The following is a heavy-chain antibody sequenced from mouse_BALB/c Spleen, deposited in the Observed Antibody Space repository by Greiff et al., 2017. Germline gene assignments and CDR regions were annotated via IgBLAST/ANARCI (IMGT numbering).Heavy chain of an antibody. CDR3: AREGDYDDGWFAY. CDR1: GYTFTSYW. CDR2: IDPSDSET. Sequence: VQLQQPGAELVKPGAPVKLSCKASGYTFTSYWMNWVKQRPGRGLEWIGRIDPSDSETHYNQKFKDKATLTVDKSSSTAYIQLSSLTSEDSAVYYCAREGDYDDGWFAYWGQGTLVTVSA. V-gene: IGHV1-69*02. D-gene: IGHD2-4*01. J-gene: IGHJ3*01.